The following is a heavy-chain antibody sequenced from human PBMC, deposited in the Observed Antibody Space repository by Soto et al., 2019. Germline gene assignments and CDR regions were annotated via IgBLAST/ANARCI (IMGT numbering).Heavy chain of an antibody. D-gene: IGHD2-21*01. Sequence: EVQLVESGGGLVQPGGSLRLSCAASGFTFSSYWMHWVRQAPGKGLVWVSRINSDGSRTNYADSVKGRFTISRDNAENTLYLQMNSLRAEETAVCSCARWVRGAYGLDIWGQGTMVTVSS. CDR3: ARWVRGAYGLDI. CDR1: GFTFSSYW. CDR2: INSDGSRT. J-gene: IGHJ3*02. V-gene: IGHV3-74*01.